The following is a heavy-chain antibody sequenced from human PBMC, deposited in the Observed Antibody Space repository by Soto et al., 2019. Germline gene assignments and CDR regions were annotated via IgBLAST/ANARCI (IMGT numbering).Heavy chain of an antibody. J-gene: IGHJ4*02. CDR2: ISAYNGNT. CDR1: GYTFTSYD. Sequence: SVKVSCKASGYTFTSYDISCVPQAPVQELEWMGWISAYNGNTNYAQKLQGRVTMTTDTSTSTAYMELRSLRSDDTAVYYCARDHCPSTTCYTRVSFDYWGQGTLGIVSS. D-gene: IGHD2-2*02. CDR3: ARDHCPSTTCYTRVSFDY. V-gene: IGHV1-18*04.